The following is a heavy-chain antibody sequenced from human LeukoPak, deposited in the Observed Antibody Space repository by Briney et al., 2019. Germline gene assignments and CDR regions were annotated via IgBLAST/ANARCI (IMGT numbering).Heavy chain of an antibody. J-gene: IGHJ4*02. V-gene: IGHV1-2*02. CDR3: ALLFSSTWYRFDS. D-gene: IGHD6-13*01. CDR2: VNPNSGDT. Sequence: ASVKVSCKASGYTFTDYYMHWVRQAPGQGLEWMGWVNPNSGDTNYVHKFQGRVTMTSDTSISTAYMDLSRVRSDDTAVYYCALLFSSTWYRFDSWGLGTLVTVSS. CDR1: GYTFTDYY.